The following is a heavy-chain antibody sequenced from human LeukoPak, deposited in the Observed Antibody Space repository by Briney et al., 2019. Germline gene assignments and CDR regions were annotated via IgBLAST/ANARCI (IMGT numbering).Heavy chain of an antibody. Sequence: GGSLRLSCAASGFTFSSYAMNWVRQAPGKGLEWVSAVSGSGGSTYYADSAKGRFTISRDNSKDTLYLQMNSLKADDTALYYCAKASTLGYTSIWYLDYWGQGTLVTVSS. V-gene: IGHV3-23*01. CDR1: GFTFSSYA. D-gene: IGHD6-13*01. CDR2: VSGSGGST. CDR3: AKASTLGYTSIWYLDY. J-gene: IGHJ4*02.